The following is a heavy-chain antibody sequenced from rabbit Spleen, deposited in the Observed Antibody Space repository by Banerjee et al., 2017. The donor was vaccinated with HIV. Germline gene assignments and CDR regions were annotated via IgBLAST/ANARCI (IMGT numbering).Heavy chain of an antibody. D-gene: IGHD5-1*01. CDR3: ARDLVAVVGWNFNL. V-gene: IGHV1S40*01. Sequence: QSLEESGGDLVKPGASLTLTCTASGFSFSSSDYMCWVRQAPGKGLEWIACINIVTGKSVYARWAKGRFTMSRTSSTTVTLQMTSLTAADTATYFCARDLVAVVGWNFNLWGQGTLVT. J-gene: IGHJ4*01. CDR2: INIVTGKS. CDR1: GFSFSSSDY.